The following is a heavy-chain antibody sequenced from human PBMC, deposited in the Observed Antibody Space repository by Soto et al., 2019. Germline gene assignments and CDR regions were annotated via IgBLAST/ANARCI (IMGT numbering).Heavy chain of an antibody. J-gene: IGHJ4*02. CDR3: ARGRYGDY. CDR2: ISAHNGNT. V-gene: IGHV1-18*01. D-gene: IGHD1-1*01. CDR1: GYAFTTYG. Sequence: QVHLVQSGAEVKKPGASVKVSCQGSGYAFTTYGITWVRQAPGQGLEWRGWISAHNGNTNYAQKLQGRVTVTRDTSKSAAYMELRSLRYDDTAVYYCARGRYGDYWGQGALVTVSS.